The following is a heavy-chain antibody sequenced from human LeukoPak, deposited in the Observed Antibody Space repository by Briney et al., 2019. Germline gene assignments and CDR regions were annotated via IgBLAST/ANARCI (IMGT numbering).Heavy chain of an antibody. V-gene: IGHV1-69*05. J-gene: IGHJ3*02. CDR1: GGTFSSYA. CDR3: AAVPITMIVVVMEAFDI. Sequence: SVKVSCKASGGTFSSYAISWVRQAPGQGLEWMGRTIPIFGTANYAQKFQGRVTITTDKSTSTAYMELSSLRSEDTAVYYCAAVPITMIVVVMEAFDIWGQGTMVTVSS. CDR2: TIPIFGTA. D-gene: IGHD3-22*01.